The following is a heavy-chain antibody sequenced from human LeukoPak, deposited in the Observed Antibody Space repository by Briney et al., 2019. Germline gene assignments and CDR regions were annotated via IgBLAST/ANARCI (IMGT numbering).Heavy chain of an antibody. CDR1: GFTFSSYE. CDR3: GASRQYVGAFDI. V-gene: IGHV3-48*03. CDR2: ISSRSSTI. Sequence: GGSLRLSCAASGFTFSSYELYWVRQAPGKGLEWISYISSRSSTIKYADSVRGRFTISRADARESLFLQMHSLRAEDTAIYYCGASRQYVGAFDIWGQGTLVTVSS. D-gene: IGHD3-16*01. J-gene: IGHJ3*02.